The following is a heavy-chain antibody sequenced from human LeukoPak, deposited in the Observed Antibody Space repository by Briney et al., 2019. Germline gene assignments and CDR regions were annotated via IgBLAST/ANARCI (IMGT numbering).Heavy chain of an antibody. Sequence: PGGSLRLSCAASGFTFSSYSMNWVRQAPGKGLEWVSSISSSSSYIYYADSVKGRFTISRDNAKNSLYLQMNSLRAEDTAVYYCASHLISGYSYGHNWFDPWGQGTLVTVSS. CDR3: ASHLISGYSYGHNWFDP. CDR1: GFTFSSYS. CDR2: ISSSSSYI. V-gene: IGHV3-21*01. D-gene: IGHD5-18*01. J-gene: IGHJ5*02.